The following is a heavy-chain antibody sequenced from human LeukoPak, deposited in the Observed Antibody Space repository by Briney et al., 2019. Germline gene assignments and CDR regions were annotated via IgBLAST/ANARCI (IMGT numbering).Heavy chain of an antibody. CDR1: GFPFRRYE. CDR3: ARGDDYGDFG. CDR2: ISDSGFTV. J-gene: IGHJ4*02. Sequence: GGALRLPCAGSGFPFRRYEMNWLRQAPGKGLEWVSYISDSGFTVYYAGSVKGRFTISRDNAKNSLYLQMNSLRAEDTAVYYCARGDDYGDFGWGQGTLVTVSS. D-gene: IGHD4-17*01. V-gene: IGHV3-48*03.